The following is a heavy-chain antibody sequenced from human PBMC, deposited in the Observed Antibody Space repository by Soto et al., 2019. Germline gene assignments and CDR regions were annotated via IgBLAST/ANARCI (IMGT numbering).Heavy chain of an antibody. CDR3: AHIVVAGLGYYFDY. J-gene: IGHJ4*02. CDR1: GFSLSSTRMA. D-gene: IGHD6-19*01. V-gene: IGHV2-5*02. CDR2: IYWDDDK. Sequence: QITLKESGPTLVKPTQTLTLTCTFSGFSLSSTRMAVGWIRQPPGKALEWLALIYWDDDKRYSPFLKSRLTMTQDTYKNQVVLTMSNMDPVDTARYYCAHIVVAGLGYYFDYWGQGTLVTVSS.